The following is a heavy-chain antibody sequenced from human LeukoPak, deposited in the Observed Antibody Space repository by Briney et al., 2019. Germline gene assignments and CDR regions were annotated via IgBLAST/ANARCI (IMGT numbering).Heavy chain of an antibody. CDR3: ARGVYYDFWSGYRFDAFDI. J-gene: IGHJ3*02. Sequence: SETLSFTCAVYGGSFSGYYWSWIRQPPGKGLEWIGEINHSGSTNYNPSLKSRVTISVDTSKNQFSLKLSSVTAADTAVYYCARGVYYDFWSGYRFDAFDIWGQGTMVTVSS. V-gene: IGHV4-34*01. CDR1: GGSFSGYY. CDR2: INHSGST. D-gene: IGHD3-3*01.